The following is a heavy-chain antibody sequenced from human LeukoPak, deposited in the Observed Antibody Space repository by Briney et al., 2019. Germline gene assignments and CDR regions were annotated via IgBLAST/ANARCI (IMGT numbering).Heavy chain of an antibody. D-gene: IGHD3-22*01. CDR1: GFSFSNSW. CDR2: INYDGSQK. Sequence: GGSLRLSCVASGFSFSNSWMAWVRQAPGKGLEWVGNINYDGSQKYYVDSVKGRFTISRDNAKNSLYLEMNSLRADDTAVYFCASSHDSSGNDSGQGAMVTVSS. V-gene: IGHV3-7*01. CDR3: ASSHDSSGND. J-gene: IGHJ4*02.